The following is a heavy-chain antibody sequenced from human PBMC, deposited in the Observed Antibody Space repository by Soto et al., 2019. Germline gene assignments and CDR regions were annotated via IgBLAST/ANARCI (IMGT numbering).Heavy chain of an antibody. CDR3: ARDRSRLRGSPGYYFDY. D-gene: IGHD5-12*01. J-gene: IGHJ4*02. V-gene: IGHV1-3*01. Sequence: GASVKVSCKASGYTFTSYSVHWVRQAPGQRLEWMGWINAGNGNTKYSQKFQGRVTITRDTSASTAYMELSSLRSEDTAVYYCARDRSRLRGSPGYYFDYWGQGTLVTVSS. CDR1: GYTFTSYS. CDR2: INAGNGNT.